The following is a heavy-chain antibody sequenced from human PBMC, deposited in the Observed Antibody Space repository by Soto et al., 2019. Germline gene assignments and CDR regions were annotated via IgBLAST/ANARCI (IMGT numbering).Heavy chain of an antibody. J-gene: IGHJ3*02. Sequence: DVQLVESGGGLIQPGESLRLSCAAFGLTVSGKKYMAWVHQAPGKGLEWISALYDVDGTYYADSVKGRFTTSRDSSKTTVYLQMNSLRPDDTAVYYCASWHLREHAYDIWGQGTTVTVSS. D-gene: IGHD4-17*01. CDR3: ASWHLREHAYDI. V-gene: IGHV3-53*01. CDR1: GLTVSGKKY. CDR2: LYDVDGT.